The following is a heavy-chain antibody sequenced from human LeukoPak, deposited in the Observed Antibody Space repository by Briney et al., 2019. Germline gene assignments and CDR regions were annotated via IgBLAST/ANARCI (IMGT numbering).Heavy chain of an antibody. D-gene: IGHD3-22*01. V-gene: IGHV1-18*01. CDR1: GYTFTSYG. CDR2: ISAYNGNT. CDR3: ARESYDSSGYYPGY. J-gene: IGHJ4*02. Sequence: ASVKVSCKASGYTFTSYGISGVRQAPGQGLEWMGWISAYNGNTNYAQKLQGRVTMTTDTSTSTAYMELRSLRSDATAVYYCARESYDSSGYYPGYWGQGTLVTVSS.